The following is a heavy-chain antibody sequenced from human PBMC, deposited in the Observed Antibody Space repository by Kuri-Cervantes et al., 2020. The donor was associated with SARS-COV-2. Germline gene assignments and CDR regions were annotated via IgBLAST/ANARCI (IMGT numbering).Heavy chain of an antibody. D-gene: IGHD3-10*01. CDR3: ARHGLRYYGSGSLTTFDY. J-gene: IGHJ4*02. Sequence: SETLSLTCTVSGGSISSSSYYWGWIRQSPGKGLEWIGSIYYSGSTYYNPSLKSRVTISVDASKNQFSLKLSSVTAADTAVYYCARHGLRYYGSGSLTTFDYWGQGTLVTVSS. CDR1: GGSISSSSYY. CDR2: IYYSGST. V-gene: IGHV4-39*01.